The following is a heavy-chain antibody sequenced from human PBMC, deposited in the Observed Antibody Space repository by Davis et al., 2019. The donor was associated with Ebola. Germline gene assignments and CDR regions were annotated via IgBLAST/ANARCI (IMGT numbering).Heavy chain of an antibody. CDR3: ASRQAAPDRGPWFDP. V-gene: IGHV4-39*01. CDR1: GGSISSSSYY. CDR2: IYYSGST. Sequence: MPGGSLRLSCTVSGGSISSSSYYWGWIRQPPGNGLEWIGSIYYSGSTYYNPSLKSRVTISVDTSKNQFSLKLSSVTAADTAVYYCASRQAAPDRGPWFDPWGQGTLVTVSS. D-gene: IGHD6-13*01. J-gene: IGHJ5*02.